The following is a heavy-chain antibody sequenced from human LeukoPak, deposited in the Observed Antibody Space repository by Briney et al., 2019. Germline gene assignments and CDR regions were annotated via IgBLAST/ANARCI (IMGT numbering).Heavy chain of an antibody. CDR3: ARDAASSGSYYYLDY. CDR2: ISYDGNRK. J-gene: IGHJ4*02. Sequence: PGGSLRLSCVASGFTFNSYGMQWVRQAPGKGLEWVAFISYDGNRKYYADSVRGRFTLSRDTSKSTLFLQMDSLRAEDTAVYYCARDAASSGSYYYLDYWGQGTLVTVSS. CDR1: GFTFNSYG. D-gene: IGHD1-26*01. V-gene: IGHV3-30*03.